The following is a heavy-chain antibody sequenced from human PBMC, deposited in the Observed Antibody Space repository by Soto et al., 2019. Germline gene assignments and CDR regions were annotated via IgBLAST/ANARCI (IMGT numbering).Heavy chain of an antibody. D-gene: IGHD6-19*01. CDR2: INAGNGNT. Sequence: QVQLVQSGAEVKKPGASVKVSCKASGYTFTNYAMHWVRQAPGQRLEWMGWINAGNGNTKYSQKFQDRVTITRDTSASTAYMELSSRTSEDTAVYYCARDSHGCDYWGQGTLVTVSS. CDR3: ARDSHGCDY. V-gene: IGHV1-3*01. CDR1: GYTFTNYA. J-gene: IGHJ4*02.